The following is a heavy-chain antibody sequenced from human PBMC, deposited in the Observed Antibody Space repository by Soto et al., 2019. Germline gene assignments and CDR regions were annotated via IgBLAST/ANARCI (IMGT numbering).Heavy chain of an antibody. CDR2: ISAHNGNT. V-gene: IGHV1-18*01. D-gene: IGHD1-1*01. Sequence: QVHLVQSGAEVKKPGASVKVSCKGSGYVFTTDGITWVRQAPGQGLEWMAWISAHNGNTNYAQKLQGRVTVTRDTSTSTAYMELRSLRSDDTAVYYCARGRYGDYWGQGLLVTVSS. J-gene: IGHJ4*02. CDR3: ARGRYGDY. CDR1: GYVFTTDG.